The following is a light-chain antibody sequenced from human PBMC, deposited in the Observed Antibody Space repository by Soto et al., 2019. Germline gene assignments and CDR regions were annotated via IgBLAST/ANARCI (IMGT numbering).Light chain of an antibody. V-gene: IGLV7-43*01. CDR1: TGTVSSSNF. Sequence: QTVVTQEPSLTVSPGGTVTLTCASSTGTVSSSNFPNWLQQKPGQAPKALIYSTDKRHSWTPARFSGALLGDKAALTLSGVQPEDEGEYYCLLHFAYVPVFGGGTEVTVL. CDR3: LLHFAYVPV. J-gene: IGLJ3*02. CDR2: STD.